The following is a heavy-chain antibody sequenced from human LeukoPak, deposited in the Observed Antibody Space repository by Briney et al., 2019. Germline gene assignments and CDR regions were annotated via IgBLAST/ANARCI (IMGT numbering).Heavy chain of an antibody. V-gene: IGHV3-30*02. Sequence: GGSLRLSCAASGFTFSSYAMSWVRQAPGKGLEWVAVIWYGGSNKYFADSVKGRFTISRDNSKNTLYLQMNSLRAEDTALYYCAKDHSSMVRGVFDYWGQGTLVTVSS. J-gene: IGHJ4*02. CDR1: GFTFSSYA. D-gene: IGHD3-10*01. CDR2: IWYGGSNK. CDR3: AKDHSSMVRGVFDY.